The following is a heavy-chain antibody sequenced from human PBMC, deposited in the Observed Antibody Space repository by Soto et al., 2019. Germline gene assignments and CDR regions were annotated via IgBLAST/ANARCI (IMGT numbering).Heavy chain of an antibody. CDR2: MNPDSGNT. D-gene: IGHD3-16*01. Sequence: QVQLVQSGAEVKKPGASVKVSCKASGYTFTNYDIHWVPQATGQGLEWMGWMNPDSGNTGQSKQFQGRVAMTRHTSISTAYMEMSSLRSEDTAVYYCARGRFRRTWFDPWGQGTLVTVSS. CDR3: ARGRFRRTWFDP. J-gene: IGHJ5*02. V-gene: IGHV1-8*01. CDR1: GYTFTNYD.